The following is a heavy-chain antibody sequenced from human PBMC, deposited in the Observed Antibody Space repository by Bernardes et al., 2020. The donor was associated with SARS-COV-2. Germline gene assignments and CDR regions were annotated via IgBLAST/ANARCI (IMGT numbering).Heavy chain of an antibody. CDR2: IYYSGST. V-gene: IGHV4-39*01. CDR1: GGSISSSSYY. Sequence: SETLSLTCTVSGGSISSSSYYWGWLRQPPGKGLEWIGSIYYSGSTYYNPSLKSRVTISVDTSKNQFSLKLSSVTAADTAVYYCARQITFTMIVVVITTHFDYWGQGTLVTVSS. J-gene: IGHJ4*02. CDR3: ARQITFTMIVVVITTHFDY. D-gene: IGHD3-22*01.